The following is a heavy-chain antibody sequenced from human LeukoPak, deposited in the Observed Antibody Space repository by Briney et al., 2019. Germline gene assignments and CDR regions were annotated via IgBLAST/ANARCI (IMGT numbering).Heavy chain of an antibody. D-gene: IGHD5-12*01. J-gene: IGHJ6*02. Sequence: KTSETLSLTCAVYGGSFSGYYWSWIRQPPGKGLEWIGEINHSGSTNYNPSLKSRVTISVDTSKNQFSLKLSSVTAADTAVYYCARGPQIPLVDIVATIHSPMDVWGQGTTVTVSS. CDR3: ARGPQIPLVDIVATIHSPMDV. CDR2: INHSGST. CDR1: GGSFSGYY. V-gene: IGHV4-34*01.